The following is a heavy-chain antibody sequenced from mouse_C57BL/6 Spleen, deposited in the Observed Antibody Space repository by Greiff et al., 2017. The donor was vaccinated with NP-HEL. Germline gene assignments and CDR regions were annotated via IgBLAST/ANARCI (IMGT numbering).Heavy chain of an antibody. D-gene: IGHD3-1*01. CDR1: GYTFTDYY. Sequence: EVQLQQSGLELVKPGASVKISCKASGYTFTDYYMNWVKQSHGKSLEWIGDINPNNGGTSYNQKFKGKATLTVDKSSSTAYMELRSLTSEDSAVYYCARGATSGAMDYWGQGTSVTVSS. CDR3: ARGATSGAMDY. CDR2: INPNNGGT. V-gene: IGHV1-26*01. J-gene: IGHJ4*01.